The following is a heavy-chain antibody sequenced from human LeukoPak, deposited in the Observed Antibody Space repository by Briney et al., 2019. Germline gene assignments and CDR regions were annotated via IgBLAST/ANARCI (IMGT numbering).Heavy chain of an antibody. V-gene: IGHV3-21*01. D-gene: IGHD6-25*01. J-gene: IGHJ4*02. CDR3: ARARAAMAVPWNY. Sequence: PGGSLRLSCAASGFTFSSYSMNWVRQAPGKGLEWVSSISSSSSSYIYYADSVKGRFTISRDNAKNSLYLQMNSLRAEDTAVYYCARARAAMAVPWNYWGQGTLVTVSS. CDR2: ISSSSSSYI. CDR1: GFTFSSYS.